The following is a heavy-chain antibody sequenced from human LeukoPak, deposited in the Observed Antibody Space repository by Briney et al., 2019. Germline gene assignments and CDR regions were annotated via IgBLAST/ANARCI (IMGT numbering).Heavy chain of an antibody. J-gene: IGHJ5*02. V-gene: IGHV5-10-1*01. CDR1: GYNFTRNW. CDR3: ARGKGWFAP. CDR2: IDPSDSYT. Sequence: GESLKISCKGSGYNFTRNWISWVRQMPGEGLEWMGRIDPSDSYTNYSPSFQGHVTISADKSTGTAYLQWSSLKASDTAMYYCARGKGWFAPWGQGTLVTVSS.